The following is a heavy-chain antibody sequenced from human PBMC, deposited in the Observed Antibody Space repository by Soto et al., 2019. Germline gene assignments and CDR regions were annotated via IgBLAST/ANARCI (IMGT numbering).Heavy chain of an antibody. Sequence: QVQLVESGGGVVQPGRSLRLSCAASGFTFSNYGVNWVRQAPGKGLEWVAVISNDGSNKYYADSVKGRFTISRDNSKNTLYLQLNSLRGEDTALYYCVRDAFKNYYYYTMDVW. CDR3: VRDAFKNYYYYTMDV. V-gene: IGHV3-30*03. CDR2: ISNDGSNK. J-gene: IGHJ6*01. CDR1: GFTFSNYG.